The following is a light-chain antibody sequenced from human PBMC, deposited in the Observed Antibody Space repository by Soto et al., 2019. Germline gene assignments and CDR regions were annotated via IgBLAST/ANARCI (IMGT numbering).Light chain of an antibody. CDR3: QQYKNWPL. Sequence: EVVMTQSPATMSVSPVERVTLSCTTSQSVNTHVDWYQQKPGQAPRLLLYGASTRATGIPARFSGSGGGTVFTLTISSVQSEDFAFYYCQQYKNWPLFGQGTRLEIK. CDR1: QSVNTH. CDR2: GAS. V-gene: IGKV3-15*01. J-gene: IGKJ5*01.